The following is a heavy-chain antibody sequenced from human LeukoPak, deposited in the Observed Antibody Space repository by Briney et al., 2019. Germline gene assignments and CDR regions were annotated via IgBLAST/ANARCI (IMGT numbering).Heavy chain of an antibody. V-gene: IGHV4-31*03. J-gene: IGHJ3*02. CDR1: GGSLSSGGYY. CDR2: IYYSGST. CDR3: ARSTPSNYDFWSGPDAFDI. D-gene: IGHD3-3*01. Sequence: PSQTLSLTCTVSGGSLSSGGYYWSWIRQHPGTGLEWIGYIYYSGSTYYNPSLKSRVTISVDTSKNQFSLKLSSVTAADTAVYYCARSTPSNYDFWSGPDAFDIWGQGTMVTVSS.